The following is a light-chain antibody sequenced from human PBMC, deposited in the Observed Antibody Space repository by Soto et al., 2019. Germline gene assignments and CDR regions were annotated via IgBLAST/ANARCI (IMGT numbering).Light chain of an antibody. Sequence: SYELTQPPSVSVAPGQTATVTCGGRNIGSKSVHWYQQKPGQAPVLVVHDDSDRPSGIPGRFSGSTSGDTATLTTSGVEAGDEADYYCQVWDRSSNHGVFGGGTQLTVL. J-gene: IGLJ3*02. CDR3: QVWDRSSNHGV. CDR2: DDS. V-gene: IGLV3-21*02. CDR1: NIGSKS.